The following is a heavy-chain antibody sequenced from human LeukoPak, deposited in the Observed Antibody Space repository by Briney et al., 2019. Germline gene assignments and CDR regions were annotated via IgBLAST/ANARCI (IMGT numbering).Heavy chain of an antibody. CDR2: IYYSGST. CDR1: GGSISSGGYY. Sequence: SETLSLTCTVSGGSISSGGYYWSWIRQHPGKGLEWIGYIYYSGSTYYNPSLKSRVTISVDTSKNQFSLKLSSVTAADTAVYYCARDCQGIAVAGPYNWFDPWGQGTLVIVSS. D-gene: IGHD6-19*01. J-gene: IGHJ5*02. CDR3: ARDCQGIAVAGPYNWFDP. V-gene: IGHV4-31*03.